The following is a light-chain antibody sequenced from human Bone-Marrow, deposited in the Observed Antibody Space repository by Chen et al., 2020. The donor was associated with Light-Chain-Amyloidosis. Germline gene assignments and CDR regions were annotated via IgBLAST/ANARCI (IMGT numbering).Light chain of an antibody. Sequence: QSALTQPASVSGSPGQSITIPCTGTSSDVGGDNHVSWYQQHPDKAPKLMIYEFTNRPSWVPDRFSGSKSDNTASLTISGLQTEDEADYFCSSYTITNTLVFGSGTRVTVL. CDR1: SSDVGGDNH. J-gene: IGLJ1*01. CDR2: EFT. CDR3: SSYTITNTLV. V-gene: IGLV2-14*01.